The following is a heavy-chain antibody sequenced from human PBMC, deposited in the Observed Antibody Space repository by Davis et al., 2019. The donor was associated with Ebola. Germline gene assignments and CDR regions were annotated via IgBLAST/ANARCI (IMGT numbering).Heavy chain of an antibody. CDR2: VDPKTGRT. D-gene: IGHD3-9*01. Sequence: ASVKVSCKASGYSSSDYYMHWVQGAPGKGLEWVGLVDPKTGRTVYAENFQDRVTISADKSTDTVYMELSSLRYEDTAVYYCATLDILTAYIPYAMDVWGQGTTVTVS. CDR1: GYSSSDYY. CDR3: ATLDILTAYIPYAMDV. V-gene: IGHV1-69-2*01. J-gene: IGHJ6*02.